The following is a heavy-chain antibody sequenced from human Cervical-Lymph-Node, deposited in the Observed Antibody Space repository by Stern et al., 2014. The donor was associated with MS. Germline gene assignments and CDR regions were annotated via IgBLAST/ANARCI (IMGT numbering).Heavy chain of an antibody. CDR1: GGSVSGFY. CDR3: AKGGRNGWHGPAN. V-gene: IGHV4-59*02. D-gene: IGHD6-19*01. J-gene: IGHJ4*02. Sequence: QVQLQESGPGLVKPSDTLSLTCTVSGGSVSGFYWHWIRQPPGKGLEWIGNIYYSGSANYHPSLTSRLTISVDTSKNQFSLRLSSVTAADTAVYYCAKGGRNGWHGPANWGQGALVTVSS. CDR2: IYYSGSA.